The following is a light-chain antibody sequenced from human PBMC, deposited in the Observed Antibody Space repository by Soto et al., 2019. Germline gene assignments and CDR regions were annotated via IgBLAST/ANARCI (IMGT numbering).Light chain of an antibody. Sequence: GFPQAPGTLSFPPGGRATISCRASQSVSSSQLAWFQQKPGQAPRLLIYAASSRAAGIPDRFSGSGSGTGFTLTISRLEPEDFAVFYCQQYGNSPITFGQGTLLEIK. CDR1: QSVSSSQ. V-gene: IGKV3-20*01. CDR3: QQYGNSPIT. J-gene: IGKJ5*01. CDR2: AAS.